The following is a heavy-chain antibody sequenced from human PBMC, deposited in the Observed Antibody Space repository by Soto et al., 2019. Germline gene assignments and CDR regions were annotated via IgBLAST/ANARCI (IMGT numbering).Heavy chain of an antibody. CDR1: GFTFSSYS. J-gene: IGHJ4*02. V-gene: IGHV3-21*01. Sequence: GGSLRLSCAASGFTFSSYSMNWVRQAPGKGLEWVSSISSSSSYIYYADSVKGRFTISRDNAKNSLYPQMNSLRAEDTAVYYCARDLLVGEGEYSSFRFRTGTHDYWGQGTLVTVSS. CDR3: ARDLLVGEGEYSSFRFRTGTHDY. CDR2: ISSSSSYI. D-gene: IGHD6-6*01.